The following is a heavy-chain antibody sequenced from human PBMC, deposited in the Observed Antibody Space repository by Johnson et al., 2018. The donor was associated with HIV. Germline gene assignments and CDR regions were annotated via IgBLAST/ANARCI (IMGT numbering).Heavy chain of an antibody. D-gene: IGHD3-9*01. CDR1: GFTFDDYG. CDR3: ARELPSYDILTGPGAFDI. V-gene: IGHV3-20*04. Sequence: EKLVESGGGVVRPGGSLRLSCGASGFTFDDYGMSWVRQAPGKGLEWVSGINWNGGSTGYADSVKGRFTISRDNSKNTLYLQMNSLRAEDTAVYYCARELPSYDILTGPGAFDIWGQGTLVTVSS. J-gene: IGHJ3*02. CDR2: INWNGGST.